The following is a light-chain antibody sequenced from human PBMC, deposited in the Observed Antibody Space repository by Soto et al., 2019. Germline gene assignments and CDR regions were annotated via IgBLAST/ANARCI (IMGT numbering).Light chain of an antibody. CDR2: AAS. V-gene: IGKV3-15*01. Sequence: EIVMTQSPATLSASPGERATLSCRASQSVSSSLAWYQQKPGQAPRLLIYAASTRATSIPARFSGSGSGTEFTLTISSLQSEDFAVYYCQQYNNWPPYTFGQGTKLEIK. CDR1: QSVSSS. CDR3: QQYNNWPPYT. J-gene: IGKJ2*01.